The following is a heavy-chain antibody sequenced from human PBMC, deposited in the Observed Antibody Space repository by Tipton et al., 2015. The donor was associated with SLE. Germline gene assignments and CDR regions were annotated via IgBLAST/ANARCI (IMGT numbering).Heavy chain of an antibody. J-gene: IGHJ4*02. V-gene: IGHV4-38-2*02. Sequence: TLSLTCTVSGFSISSGYYWGWMRQSPGKGLEWIGSIYRSGSTYYTPSLRSRVTISLDTSMNQFSLDLSSVTAADTAIYYCAKAPDYWGQGTLVTVSS. CDR2: IYRSGST. CDR1: GFSISSGYY. CDR3: AKAPDY.